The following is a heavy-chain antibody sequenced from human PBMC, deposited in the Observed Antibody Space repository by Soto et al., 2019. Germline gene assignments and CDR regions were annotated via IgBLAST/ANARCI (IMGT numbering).Heavy chain of an antibody. D-gene: IGHD3-16*02. V-gene: IGHV4-59*12. Sequence: SETLSLTCTVSDGSIRSYYWSWIRLPPGKGLEYIGYVHYSGSSNYNPSLKSRATISVDTPKNQFSLKLSSVTAADTAVYYCARRMITFGGVIAFDYWGQGTLVTVSS. CDR1: DGSIRSYY. CDR3: ARRMITFGGVIAFDY. J-gene: IGHJ4*02. CDR2: VHYSGSS.